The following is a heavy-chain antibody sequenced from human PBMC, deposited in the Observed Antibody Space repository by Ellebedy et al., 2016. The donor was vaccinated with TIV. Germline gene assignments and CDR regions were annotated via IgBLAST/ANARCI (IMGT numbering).Heavy chain of an antibody. CDR1: GGTFSSYS. J-gene: IGHJ3*02. CDR2: IIPILAIA. CDR3: STERHVEMATILTDAFDI. V-gene: IGHV1-69*04. D-gene: IGHD5-24*01. Sequence: ASVQVSCKASGGTFSSYSISWVRQAPGQGLEWMGRIIPILAIADYAQKFQGRVTITADKSTSTAYLELSSLRSEDTAVYYCSTERHVEMATILTDAFDIWGQGTMVTVSS.